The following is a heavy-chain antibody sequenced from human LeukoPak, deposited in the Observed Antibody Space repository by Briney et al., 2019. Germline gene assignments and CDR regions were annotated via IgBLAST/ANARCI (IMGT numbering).Heavy chain of an antibody. CDR3: ARASSGWFGDAFDI. CDR1: GFTFSSYG. V-gene: IGHV3-33*01. D-gene: IGHD6-19*01. Sequence: GGSLRLSCAASGFTFSSYGMHWVRQAAGKGLEWVAVIWYDGSNKYYADSVKGRFTISRDNSKNTLYLQMNSLRAEGTAVYYCARASSGWFGDAFDIWGQGTMVTVSS. CDR2: IWYDGSNK. J-gene: IGHJ3*02.